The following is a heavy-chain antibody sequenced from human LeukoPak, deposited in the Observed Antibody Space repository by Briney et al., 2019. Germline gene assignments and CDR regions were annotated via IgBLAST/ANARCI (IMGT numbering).Heavy chain of an antibody. CDR2: ISGSGGST. D-gene: IGHD2-15*01. J-gene: IGHJ4*02. V-gene: IGHV3-23*01. Sequence: PGGSLRLSCAASGFTFSSYGMSWVRQAPGKGLEWVSAISGSGGSTYYADSVKGRFTISRDNSKNTLYLQMNSLRAEDTAVYYCAKEGYCSGGSCSSALDYWGQGTLVTVSS. CDR3: AKEGYCSGGSCSSALDY. CDR1: GFTFSSYG.